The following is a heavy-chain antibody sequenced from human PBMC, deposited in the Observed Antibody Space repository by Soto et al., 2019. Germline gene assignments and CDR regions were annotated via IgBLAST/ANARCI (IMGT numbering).Heavy chain of an antibody. CDR2: IYHSGST. CDR1: GGSISSSNW. J-gene: IGHJ5*02. V-gene: IGHV4-4*02. D-gene: IGHD4-17*01. Sequence: PSETLSLTCAVSGGSISSSNWWSWVRQPPGKGLEWIGEIYHSGSTNYNPSLKSRVTISVDKSKNQFSLKLSSVTAADTAVYYCARDWEDYGDYVGWFDPWGQGTLVTVSS. CDR3: ARDWEDYGDYVGWFDP.